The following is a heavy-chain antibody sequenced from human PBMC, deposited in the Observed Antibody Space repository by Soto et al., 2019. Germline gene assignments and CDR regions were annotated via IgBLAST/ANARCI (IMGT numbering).Heavy chain of an antibody. D-gene: IGHD2-15*01. V-gene: IGHV4-59*01. CDR1: GGSISSYY. J-gene: IGHJ5*02. CDR3: ARWGYCSGGSCQSYNWFDP. CDR2: IYYSGST. Sequence: SETLSLTCTVSGGSISSYYWSWIRQPPGKGLEWIGYIYYSGSTNYNPSLKSRVTISVDTSKNQFSLKLSSVTAADTAVYYCARWGYCSGGSCQSYNWFDPWGQGTLVTVSS.